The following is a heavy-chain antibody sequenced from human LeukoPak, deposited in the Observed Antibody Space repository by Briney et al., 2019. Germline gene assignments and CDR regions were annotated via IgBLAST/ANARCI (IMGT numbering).Heavy chain of an antibody. Sequence: GGSLRLSCAASGFTFSSYWMSWVRQAPGKGLEWVANIKQDGSEKYYVDSVEGRFTISRDNAKNSLYLQMNSLRAEDTAVYYCARGKSGSYGLEDYLGHGTLVTVSS. D-gene: IGHD1-26*01. CDR3: ARGKSGSYGLEDY. V-gene: IGHV3-7*01. J-gene: IGHJ4*01. CDR1: GFTFSSYW. CDR2: IKQDGSEK.